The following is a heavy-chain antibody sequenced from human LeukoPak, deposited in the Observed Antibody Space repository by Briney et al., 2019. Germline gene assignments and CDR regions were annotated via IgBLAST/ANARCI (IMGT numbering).Heavy chain of an antibody. CDR3: ARPYDILTPNWFDP. CDR2: INSDGSST. CDR1: GFTFSSYW. V-gene: IGHV3-74*01. D-gene: IGHD3-9*01. J-gene: IGHJ5*02. Sequence: GGSLRLSCAASGFTFSSYWMHWVRQASGKGLVWVSRINSDGSSTSYADSVKGRFTISRDNAKNTLYLQMNSLRAEDTAVYYCARPYDILTPNWFDPWGQGTLVTVSS.